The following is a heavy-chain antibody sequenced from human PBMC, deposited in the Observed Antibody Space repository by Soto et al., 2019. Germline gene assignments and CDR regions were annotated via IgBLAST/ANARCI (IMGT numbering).Heavy chain of an antibody. J-gene: IGHJ4*02. Sequence: QVQLVQSGAEVKKPGASVTVSCKASGYTFTSYGISWVRQAPGQGLEWMGWISAYNGNTNYAQKLQGRVNMTTDTSTSKAYMELRSVRSDDTAVYYCARSFGYSSYDYWGQGTLVTVSS. D-gene: IGHD6-13*01. CDR2: ISAYNGNT. CDR3: ARSFGYSSYDY. CDR1: GYTFTSYG. V-gene: IGHV1-18*04.